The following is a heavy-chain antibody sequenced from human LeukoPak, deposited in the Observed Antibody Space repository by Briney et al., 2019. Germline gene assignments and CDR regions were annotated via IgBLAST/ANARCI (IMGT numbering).Heavy chain of an antibody. V-gene: IGHV1-69*06. CDR3: ARGYSGYATQYNWFDP. Sequence: SVKVSCKAAGGAFSSYAISWVRQAPGQGLEWMGGIIPIFGTANYAQKFQGRVTITADKSTSTAYMELSSLRSEDTAVYYCARGYSGYATQYNWFDPWGQGTLVTVSS. CDR1: GGAFSSYA. CDR2: IIPIFGTA. J-gene: IGHJ5*02. D-gene: IGHD5-12*01.